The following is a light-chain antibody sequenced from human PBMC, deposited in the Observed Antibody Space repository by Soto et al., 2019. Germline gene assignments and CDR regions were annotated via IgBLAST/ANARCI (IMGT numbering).Light chain of an antibody. J-gene: IGKJ1*01. CDR3: QQSYSTPQT. CDR2: AAS. V-gene: IGKV1-39*01. Sequence: DIQMTQSPSSLSASVGDRFTITCRASQSISSYLNWYQQKPGKXPKXXIYAASSLQSGVPSRFSGSGSGTDLTITISSLQREDSATYDCQQSYSTPQTFGQGTKVDIK. CDR1: QSISSY.